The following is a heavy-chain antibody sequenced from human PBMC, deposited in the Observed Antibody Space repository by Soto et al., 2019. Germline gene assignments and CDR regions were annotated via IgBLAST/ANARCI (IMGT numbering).Heavy chain of an antibody. CDR1: GYTFTSYD. Sequence: ASVKVSCKASGYTFTSYDINWVRQATGQRLEWIGWMNPNSGNTGYAQKFQGKVTMTRNTSISTAYMELSSLRSEDTAVYYCASSSTVTTWDYYYYMDVWGKGTTVTVSS. D-gene: IGHD4-4*01. V-gene: IGHV1-8*01. CDR3: ASSSTVTTWDYYYYMDV. CDR2: MNPNSGNT. J-gene: IGHJ6*03.